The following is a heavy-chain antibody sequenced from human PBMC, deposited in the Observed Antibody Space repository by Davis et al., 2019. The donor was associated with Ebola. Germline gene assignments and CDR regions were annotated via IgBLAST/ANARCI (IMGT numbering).Heavy chain of an antibody. D-gene: IGHD6-19*01. V-gene: IGHV3-48*04. J-gene: IGHJ4*02. CDR1: GFTFSSYA. Sequence: GESLKISCAASGFTFSSYAMSWVRQAPGKGLEWVSYISSSGSTIYYADSVKGRFTISRDNAKNSLYLQMNSLKTEDTAVYYCTSSGWNLDDYWGQGTLVTVSS. CDR2: ISSSGSTI. CDR3: TSSGWNLDDY.